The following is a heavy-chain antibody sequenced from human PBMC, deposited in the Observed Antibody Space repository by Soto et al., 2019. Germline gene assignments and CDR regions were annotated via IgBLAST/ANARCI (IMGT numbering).Heavy chain of an antibody. CDR2: IYYSGST. J-gene: IGHJ6*02. CDR1: GGSVSSGSYY. CDR3: ARIYSSSFPNYYYYYGMDV. Sequence: SETLSLTCTVSGGSVSSGSYYWSWIRQPPGKGLEWIGYIYYSGSTNYNPSLKSRVTISVDTSKNQFSLKLSSVTAADTAVYYCARIYSSSFPNYYYYYGMDVWGQGTTVTVSS. D-gene: IGHD6-13*01. V-gene: IGHV4-61*01.